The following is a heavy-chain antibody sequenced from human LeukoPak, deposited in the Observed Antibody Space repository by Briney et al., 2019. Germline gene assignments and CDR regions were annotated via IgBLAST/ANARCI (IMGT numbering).Heavy chain of an antibody. J-gene: IGHJ5*02. CDR2: IYYSGST. CDR3: ARVPKRANQGWFDP. CDR1: GGSISSSSYY. D-gene: IGHD1-26*01. V-gene: IGHV4-39*07. Sequence: PSETLSLTCTVSGGSISSSSYYWGWIRQPPGKGLEWIGSIYYSGSTYYNPSLKSRVTISVDTSKNQFSLKLSSVTAADTAVYYCARVPKRANQGWFDPWGQGTLVTVSS.